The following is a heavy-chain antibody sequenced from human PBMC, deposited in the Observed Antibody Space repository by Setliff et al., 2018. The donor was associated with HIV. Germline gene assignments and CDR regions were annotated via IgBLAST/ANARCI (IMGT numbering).Heavy chain of an antibody. V-gene: IGHV4-4*07. CDR3: ARSRHCGSDCYFDY. Sequence: PSETLSLTCNISGVSIPTNYWNWIRQPAGKGLEWIGRIYTTGGTNYNPALKSRVTMSIDTSKNQISLKLNSVTAADTATYYCARSRHCGSDCYFDYSGQGTLVTVSS. CDR2: IYTTGGT. CDR1: GVSIPTNY. D-gene: IGHD2-21*02. J-gene: IGHJ4*02.